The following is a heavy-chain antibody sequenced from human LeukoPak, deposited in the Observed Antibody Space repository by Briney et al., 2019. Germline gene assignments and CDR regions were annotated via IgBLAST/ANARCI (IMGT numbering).Heavy chain of an antibody. Sequence: SETLSLTCTVSGGSISSGGYYWSWIRQPPGKGLEWIGYIYHSGSTYYNPSLKSRVTISVDRSKNQFSLKLSSVTAADTAVYYCARVALGSGSYYFDYWGQGTLVTVSS. J-gene: IGHJ4*02. CDR1: GGSISSGGYY. CDR3: ARVALGSGSYYFDY. D-gene: IGHD3-10*01. CDR2: IYHSGST. V-gene: IGHV4-30-2*01.